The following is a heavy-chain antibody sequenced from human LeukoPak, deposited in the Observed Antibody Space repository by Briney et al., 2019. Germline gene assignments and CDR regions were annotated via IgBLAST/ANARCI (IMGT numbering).Heavy chain of an antibody. J-gene: IGHJ4*02. D-gene: IGHD4-11*01. CDR3: ARDRKPDYSNYGRPFDY. V-gene: IGHV1-69*04. CDR1: GYTFTSYY. Sequence: SVKVSCKASGYTFTSYYMHWVRQAPGQGLEWMGRIIPILGIANYAQKFQGRVTITADKSTSTAYMELSSLRSEDTAVYYCARDRKPDYSNYGRPFDYWGQGTLVTVSS. CDR2: IIPILGIA.